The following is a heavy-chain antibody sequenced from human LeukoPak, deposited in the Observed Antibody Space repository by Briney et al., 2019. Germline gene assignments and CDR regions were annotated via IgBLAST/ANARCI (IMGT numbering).Heavy chain of an antibody. J-gene: IGHJ3*02. Sequence: GESLKISCKGSGYRFTSYWIGWVRQMPGKGLEWMGIIYPGDSDTRYSPSFQGQVTISVDKSISTAYLQWSSLKASDTAMYYCARRSAGGITIFGVVTKASGAFDIWGQGTMVTVSS. CDR3: ARRSAGGITIFGVVTKASGAFDI. D-gene: IGHD3-3*01. V-gene: IGHV5-51*01. CDR2: IYPGDSDT. CDR1: GYRFTSYW.